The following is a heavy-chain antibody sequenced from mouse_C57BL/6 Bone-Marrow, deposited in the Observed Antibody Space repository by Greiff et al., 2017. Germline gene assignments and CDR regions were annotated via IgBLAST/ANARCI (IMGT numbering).Heavy chain of an antibody. V-gene: IGHV1-81*01. CDR2: IYPRSGNT. CDR3: ARFLYGYVHYYAMDY. CDR1: GYTFTSYG. J-gene: IGHJ4*01. D-gene: IGHD2-2*01. Sequence: QVQLQQSGAELARPGASVKLSCKASGYTFTSYGISWVKQRTGQGLEWIGEIYPRSGNTYYNEKFKGKATLTADKSSSTAYMELRSLTSEDSAVYFCARFLYGYVHYYAMDYWGQGTSVTVSS.